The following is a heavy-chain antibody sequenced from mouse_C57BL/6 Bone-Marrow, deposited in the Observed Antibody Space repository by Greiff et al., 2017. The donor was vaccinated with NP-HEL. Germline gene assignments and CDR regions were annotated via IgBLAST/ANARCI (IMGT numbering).Heavy chain of an antibody. Sequence: QVQLQQSGAELARPGASVKLSCKASGYTFTSYGISWVKQRTGQGLEWIGEIYPGSGNTYYTAKFKGKATMTADKSSSTAYMELRSLTSEDSAVYFCATLKAYWGQGTLVTVSA. CDR2: IYPGSGNT. CDR1: GYTFTSYG. CDR3: ATLKAY. J-gene: IGHJ3*01. D-gene: IGHD1-3*01. V-gene: IGHV1-81*01.